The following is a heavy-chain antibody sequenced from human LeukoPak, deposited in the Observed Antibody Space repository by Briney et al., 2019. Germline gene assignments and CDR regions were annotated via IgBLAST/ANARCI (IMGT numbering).Heavy chain of an antibody. V-gene: IGHV3-48*01. CDR2: ISSSNSTI. D-gene: IGHD4-11*01. CDR1: GFTFSSYS. CDR3: ARDRGRLHLFDY. Sequence: GGSLRLSCAASGFTFSSYSMNWVRQAPGKGLEWVSYISSSNSTIYYADSVKGRFTISRDNAKNSLYLQMNSLRAEDTAVYYCARDRGRLHLFDYWGQGTLVTVSS. J-gene: IGHJ4*02.